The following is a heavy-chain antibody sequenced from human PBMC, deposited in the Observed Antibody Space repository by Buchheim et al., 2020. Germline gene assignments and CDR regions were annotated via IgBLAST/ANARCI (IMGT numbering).Heavy chain of an antibody. D-gene: IGHD1-14*01. Sequence: QVQLQQWGAGLLKPSETLSLTCAVYGGSFSGYYWSWTRQPPGKGLEWIGEINHSGSTNYNPSLKSRVTISVDTSKNQFSLKLSSVTAADTAVYYCARGTALSKAPGRWFDPWGQGTL. CDR1: GGSFSGYY. V-gene: IGHV4-34*01. CDR3: ARGTALSKAPGRWFDP. J-gene: IGHJ5*02. CDR2: INHSGST.